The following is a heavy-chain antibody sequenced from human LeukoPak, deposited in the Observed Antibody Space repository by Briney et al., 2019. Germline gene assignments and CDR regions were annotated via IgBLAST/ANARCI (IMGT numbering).Heavy chain of an antibody. CDR3: VGNQLLSDRSIDY. CDR2: IRSKAYGGTT. CDR1: GFTFGDYA. D-gene: IGHD2-2*01. Sequence: GRSLRLSCTASGFTFGDYAMSWVRQAPGKGLEWVGFIRSKAYGGTTEYAASVKGRFTISRDDSKSIAYLQMNSLKTEDTAVYYCVGNQLLSDRSIDYWGQGTLVTVSS. J-gene: IGHJ4*02. V-gene: IGHV3-49*04.